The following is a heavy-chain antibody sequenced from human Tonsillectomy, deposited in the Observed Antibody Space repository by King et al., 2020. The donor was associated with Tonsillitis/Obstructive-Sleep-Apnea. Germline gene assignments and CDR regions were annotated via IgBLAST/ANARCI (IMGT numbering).Heavy chain of an antibody. CDR3: KRGGTRGSDAGES. CDR2: IRSTTSGGTT. Sequence: VPLLASWGGLVQPGRSLRLSCTASGFPFGYSGMLWVRQAPGTGLEWVGFIRSTTSGGTTEYAASVKGRFTISRDASKSLVYLQMTSLTPEDTAGEGGKRGGTRGSDAGESGGKGT. V-gene: IGHV3-49*04. CDR1: GFPFGYSG. D-gene: IGHD3-16*01. J-gene: IGHJ6*03.